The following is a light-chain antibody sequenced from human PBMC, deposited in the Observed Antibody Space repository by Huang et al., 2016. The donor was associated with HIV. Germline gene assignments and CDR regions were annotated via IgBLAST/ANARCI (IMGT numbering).Light chain of an antibody. J-gene: IGKJ4*01. CDR3: QQLNTYPVT. CDR1: QGISSY. Sequence: IQLTQSPSSLSASRGDRVTITCRASQGISSYLAWYQQKPGKAPKLLIYAASTLQSGVPSRFSGSGSGTDFTLIISSLQPEDFATYYCQQLNTYPVTFGGGTKVEIK. V-gene: IGKV1-9*01. CDR2: AAS.